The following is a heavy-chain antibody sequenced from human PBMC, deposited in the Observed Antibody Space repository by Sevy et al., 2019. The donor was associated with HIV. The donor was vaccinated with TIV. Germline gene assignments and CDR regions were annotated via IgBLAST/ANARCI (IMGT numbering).Heavy chain of an antibody. Sequence: ASVKVSCQAAGYNFTSYYIHWVRQAPGQGLEWMGIITPSGDTTTYSQKFQGRVIMTSDTSTSTVYMELSSLRYDDTAVYYCTRVRSFGFEYWGQGTLVTVSS. CDR1: GYNFTSYY. J-gene: IGHJ4*02. CDR3: TRVRSFGFEY. V-gene: IGHV1-46*01. CDR2: ITPSGDTT. D-gene: IGHD3-16*01.